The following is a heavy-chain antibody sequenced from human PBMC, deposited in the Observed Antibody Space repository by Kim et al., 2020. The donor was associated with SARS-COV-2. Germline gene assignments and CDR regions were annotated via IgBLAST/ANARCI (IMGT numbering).Heavy chain of an antibody. CDR1: GGSFSGYY. CDR3: ARRAKDDSYYFDY. CDR2: INHSGST. V-gene: IGHV4-34*01. D-gene: IGHD2-15*01. Sequence: SETLSLTCAVYGGSFSGYYWSWIRQPPGKGLEWIGEINHSGSTNYNPSLKSRVTISVDTSKNQFSLKLSSVTAADTAVYYCARRAKDDSYYFDYWGQGTLVTVSS. J-gene: IGHJ4*02.